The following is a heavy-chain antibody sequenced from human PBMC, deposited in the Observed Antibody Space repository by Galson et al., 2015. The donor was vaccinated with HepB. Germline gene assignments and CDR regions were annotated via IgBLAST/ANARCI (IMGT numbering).Heavy chain of an antibody. Sequence: SLRLSCAASGFTFSSYGMHWVRQAPGKGLEWVAFIRYDGSNKYYADSVKGRFTISRDNSKNTLYLQMNSLRAEDTAVYYCAKGGGDWEGMDVWGQGTTVTVSS. CDR1: GFTFSSYG. V-gene: IGHV3-30*02. CDR2: IRYDGSNK. J-gene: IGHJ6*02. CDR3: AKGGGDWEGMDV. D-gene: IGHD2-21*02.